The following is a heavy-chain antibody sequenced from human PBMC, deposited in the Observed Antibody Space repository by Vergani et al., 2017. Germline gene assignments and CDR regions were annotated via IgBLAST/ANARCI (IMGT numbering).Heavy chain of an antibody. J-gene: IGHJ4*02. D-gene: IGHD5-24*01. CDR3: ARETRDTPSSLDY. V-gene: IGHV3-33*01. CDR2: TWYEGNNN. Sequence: VQLVESGGGVVRPGRSLRLSCTPSSFKLGDYGMHWVRQAPGRGLEWVSMTWYEGNNNYYADSVKGRFTISKDISKNTLYLQMNSLRGDDTAVYYCARETRDTPSSLDYWGQGTLVTVSS. CDR1: SFKLGDYG.